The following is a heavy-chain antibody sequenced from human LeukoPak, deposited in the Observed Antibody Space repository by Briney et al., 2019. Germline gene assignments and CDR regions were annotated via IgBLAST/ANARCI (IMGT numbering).Heavy chain of an antibody. V-gene: IGHV2-5*02. CDR2: IYWDDDK. D-gene: IGHD3-10*01. Sequence: SGPTLVKPTQTLTLTCTFSGFSLSTSGVGVGWIRQPPGKALEWLALIYWDDDKRYSPSLKSRLTITKDTSKNQVGLTMTNMDPFDTATYLCSHLISIVPGVIITPSFDFSGQGNLGSVSP. CDR1: GFSLSTSGVG. CDR3: SHLISIVPGVIITPSFDF. J-gene: IGHJ4*02.